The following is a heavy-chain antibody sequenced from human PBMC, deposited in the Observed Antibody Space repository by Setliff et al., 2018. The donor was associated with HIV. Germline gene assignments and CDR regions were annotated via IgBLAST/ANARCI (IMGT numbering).Heavy chain of an antibody. Sequence: SGPTLVNPTQTLTLTCTFSGFSLSTSGVGVGWIRQPPGKALEWLALIYWNDDKRYSPSLKSRLTITKDTSKNQVVLTMTNMDPVDTATYYCAHRLSYYDTSGYYSYYFDHWGQGTLVTVSS. CDR1: GFSLSTSGVG. D-gene: IGHD3-22*01. CDR2: IYWNDDK. J-gene: IGHJ4*02. CDR3: AHRLSYYDTSGYYSYYFDH. V-gene: IGHV2-5*01.